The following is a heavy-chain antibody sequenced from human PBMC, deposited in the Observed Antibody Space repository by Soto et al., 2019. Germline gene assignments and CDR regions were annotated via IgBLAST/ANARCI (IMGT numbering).Heavy chain of an antibody. CDR2: IPYDGSDK. CDR1: GFTFSNYG. D-gene: IGHD3-22*01. Sequence: GGSLRLSCAASGFTFSNYGMHWVRQAPGKGLEWVAVIPYDGSDKYYADSVKGRFTISRDNSKSTVYLQMNSLRAEDTAVYYCASSKYYDSSGYYSWGQGTLVTVSS. CDR3: ASSKYYDSSGYYS. J-gene: IGHJ4*02. V-gene: IGHV3-30*03.